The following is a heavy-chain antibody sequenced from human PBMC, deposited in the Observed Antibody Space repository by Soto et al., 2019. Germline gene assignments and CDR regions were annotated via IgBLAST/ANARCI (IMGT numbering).Heavy chain of an antibody. CDR3: ARDEDRQQLGGNYYYIMDV. J-gene: IGHJ6*02. CDR1: GGTFSSSA. CDR2: IMPIFRTP. Sequence: QVQLVQSGAEVKKPGSSVTVSCKASGGTFSSSAFSWVRQAPGQGLEWMGGIMPIFRTPDYAQKFQGRVTISADESTSTAYMELRRLTSEDTGVYYCARDEDRQQLGGNYYYIMDVWGQGTPVNVSS. V-gene: IGHV1-69*12. D-gene: IGHD3-16*01.